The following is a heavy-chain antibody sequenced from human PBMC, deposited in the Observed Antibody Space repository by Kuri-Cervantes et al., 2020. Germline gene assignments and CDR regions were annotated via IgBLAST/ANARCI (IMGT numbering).Heavy chain of an antibody. CDR3: AKAPDYYGSGSPNLDY. CDR2: ISGSGGST. CDR1: GYTFSSYA. Sequence: LALPCAASGYTFSSYAMSWVRQAPGTGLEWVSAISGSGGSTYYADSVKGRFTISRDNSKNTLYRRMNSLRAEDTAVYYCAKAPDYYGSGSPNLDYWGQGTLVTVSS. J-gene: IGHJ4*02. V-gene: IGHV3-23*01. D-gene: IGHD3-10*01.